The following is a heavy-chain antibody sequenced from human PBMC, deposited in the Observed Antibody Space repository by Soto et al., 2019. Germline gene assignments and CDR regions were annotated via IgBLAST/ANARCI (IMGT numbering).Heavy chain of an antibody. CDR1: GYTFTSYG. J-gene: IGHJ5*02. V-gene: IGHV1-18*04. CDR3: ARLQGLRLDQKTNWFDP. CDR2: ISAYNGNT. D-gene: IGHD5-12*01. Sequence: GASVKVSCKASGYTFTSYGISWVRQAPGQGLEWVGWISAYNGNTNYAQKLQGRVTMTTDTSTSTAYMELRSLRSDDTAVYYCARLQGLRLDQKTNWFDPWGQGTLVTVSS.